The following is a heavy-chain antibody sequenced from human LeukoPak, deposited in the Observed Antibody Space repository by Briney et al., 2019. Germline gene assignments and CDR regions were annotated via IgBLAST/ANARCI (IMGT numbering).Heavy chain of an antibody. CDR2: INPNSGGT. J-gene: IGHJ4*02. Sequence: ASVKVSCKASGYTFTGYYMHWVRQAPGQGLEWMGWINPNSGGTNYAQKFQGRVTMTRDTSISTAYMELSRLRSDDTAVYYCARGVYYYDSSGYPYFDYWGQGTLATVSS. CDR1: GYTFTGYY. V-gene: IGHV1-2*02. CDR3: ARGVYYYDSSGYPYFDY. D-gene: IGHD3-22*01.